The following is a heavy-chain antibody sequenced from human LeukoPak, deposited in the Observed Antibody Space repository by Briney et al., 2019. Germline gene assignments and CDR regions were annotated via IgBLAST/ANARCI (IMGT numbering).Heavy chain of an antibody. D-gene: IGHD3-22*01. CDR3: ARGQGSSGYYYYYYYGMDV. J-gene: IGHJ6*02. V-gene: IGHV4-34*01. Sequence: SETLSLTCAVYGGSFSGYYWSWIRQPPGKGLEWIGEINHSGSTNYNPSLKSRVTISVDTSKNQFSLKLSSVTAADTVVYYCARGQGSSGYYYYYYYGMDVWGQGTTVTVSS. CDR2: INHSGST. CDR1: GGSFSGYY.